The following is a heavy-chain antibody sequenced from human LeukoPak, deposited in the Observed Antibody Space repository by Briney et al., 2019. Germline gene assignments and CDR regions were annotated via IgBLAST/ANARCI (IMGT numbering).Heavy chain of an antibody. D-gene: IGHD2-15*01. J-gene: IGHJ4*02. CDR1: GFTFSSYA. CDR2: ISGSGGST. Sequence: GGSLRLTCAASGFTFSSYAMSWVRQAPGKGLEWVSAISGSGGSTYYADSVKGRFTISRDNSKNTLYLQMNSLRAEDTAVYYCAISPVVAAAYYFDYWGQGTLVTVSS. CDR3: AISPVVAAAYYFDY. V-gene: IGHV3-23*01.